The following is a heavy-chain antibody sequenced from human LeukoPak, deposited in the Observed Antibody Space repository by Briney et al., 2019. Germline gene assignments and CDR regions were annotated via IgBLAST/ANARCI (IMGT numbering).Heavy chain of an antibody. J-gene: IGHJ1*01. CDR3: ARGTLSREYFQH. CDR2: INHSGST. V-gene: IGHV4-34*01. CDR1: GFTFSNAW. Sequence: GSLRLSCAASGFTFSNAWMNWVRQPPGKGLEWIGEINHSGSTNYNPSLKSRVTISVDTSKNQFSLKLSSVTAADTAVYYCARGTLSREYFQHWGQGTLVTVSS.